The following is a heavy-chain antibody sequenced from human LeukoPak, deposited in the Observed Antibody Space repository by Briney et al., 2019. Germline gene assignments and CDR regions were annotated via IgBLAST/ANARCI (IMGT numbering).Heavy chain of an antibody. Sequence: GESLKISCKGSGYSFTNYWIGWVRQMPGKGLEWMGNIYPGDSDTRYSPSFQGQVTISADKSINTAYLQWSSLKASDTAMYYCARHLPHSSAGYVRAVDSWGQGTLVTVSS. V-gene: IGHV5-51*01. D-gene: IGHD6-19*01. CDR3: ARHLPHSSAGYVRAVDS. CDR2: IYPGDSDT. CDR1: GYSFTNYW. J-gene: IGHJ5*02.